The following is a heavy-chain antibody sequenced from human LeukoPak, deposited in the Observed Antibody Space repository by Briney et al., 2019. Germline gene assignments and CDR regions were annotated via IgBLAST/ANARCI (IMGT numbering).Heavy chain of an antibody. CDR1: AFSFSAYG. J-gene: IGHJ4*02. CDR3: AKDWPSDWCLDY. CDR2: MRPDGISK. D-gene: IGHD6-19*01. V-gene: IGHV3-30*02. Sequence: PGGSLRLSCAASAFSFSAYGVHWVRQGPGKGLEWVAFMRPDGISKYHADSVKGRFAVSRDSSKNVVYLQMYSLRADDTAVYYCAKDWPSDWCLDYWGQGTLVTVSS.